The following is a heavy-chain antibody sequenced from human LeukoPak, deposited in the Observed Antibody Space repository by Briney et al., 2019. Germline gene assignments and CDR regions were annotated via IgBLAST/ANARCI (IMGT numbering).Heavy chain of an antibody. CDR3: ARALSWTTDSYYYMDV. D-gene: IGHD3/OR15-3a*01. CDR2: MNPNSGNT. CDR1: GYTFTSYD. Sequence: ASVTVSCKASGYTFTSYDINWVRQATGQGLEWMGWMNPNSGNTGYAQKFQGRVTMTKNTSITTAYMELSSLRSEDTAVYYCARALSWTTDSYYYMDVWGKGTTVTVS. J-gene: IGHJ6*03. V-gene: IGHV1-8*01.